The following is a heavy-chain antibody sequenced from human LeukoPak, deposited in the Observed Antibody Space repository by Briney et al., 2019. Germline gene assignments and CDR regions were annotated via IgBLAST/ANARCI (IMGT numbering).Heavy chain of an antibody. J-gene: IGHJ3*02. CDR2: IYPGDSDY. V-gene: IGHV5-51*01. CDR3: ARRTTVVTPGAFDI. CDR1: GYSFTSYW. Sequence: GDSLKISCKGSGYSFTSYWLGWVRQTPGKGLEWMGIIYPGDSDYRYSPSFQGQVTISADKSISTAYLQWSSLKASDTAMYYCARRTTVVTPGAFDIWGQGTMVTVSS. D-gene: IGHD4-23*01.